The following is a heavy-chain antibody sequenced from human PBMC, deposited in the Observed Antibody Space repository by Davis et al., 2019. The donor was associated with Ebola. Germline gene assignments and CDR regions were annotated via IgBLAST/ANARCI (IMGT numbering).Heavy chain of an antibody. CDR1: GYTFTSYG. V-gene: IGHV1-69*04. Sequence: SVKVSCKASGYTFTSYGISWVRQAPGQGLEWMGRIIPILGIANYAQKFQGRVTITADESTSTAYMELSSLRSEDTAVYYCAREINCSGGSCPYDYWGQGTLVTVSS. D-gene: IGHD2-15*01. CDR2: IIPILGIA. CDR3: AREINCSGGSCPYDY. J-gene: IGHJ4*02.